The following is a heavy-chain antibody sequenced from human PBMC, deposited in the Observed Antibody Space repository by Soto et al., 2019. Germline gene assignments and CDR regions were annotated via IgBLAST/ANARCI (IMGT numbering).Heavy chain of an antibody. V-gene: IGHV1-3*01. Sequence: ASVKVSCKASGYTFTSYAMHWVRQAPGQRLEWMGWINAGNGNTKYSQKFQGRVTITRDTSASTAYMELSSLRSEDTAVYYCARDGDYYGSGNYYYGMDVWGQGTTVTVSS. CDR2: INAGNGNT. D-gene: IGHD3-10*01. J-gene: IGHJ6*02. CDR3: ARDGDYYGSGNYYYGMDV. CDR1: GYTFTSYA.